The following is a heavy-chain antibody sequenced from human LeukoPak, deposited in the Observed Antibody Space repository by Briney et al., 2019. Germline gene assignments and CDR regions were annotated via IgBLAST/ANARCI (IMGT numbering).Heavy chain of an antibody. V-gene: IGHV3-20*04. Sequence: PGGSLRLSCAPSGFTFDDYGMSWVRQAPGKGLEWVSGLNWNGGSTGYADSVKGRFTISRDNAHNFLYLQMNSLRAEDTALYYCARSRGGIAAAGRFDYWGQGTLVTVSS. CDR3: ARSRGGIAAAGRFDY. J-gene: IGHJ4*02. CDR2: LNWNGGST. D-gene: IGHD6-13*01. CDR1: GFTFDDYG.